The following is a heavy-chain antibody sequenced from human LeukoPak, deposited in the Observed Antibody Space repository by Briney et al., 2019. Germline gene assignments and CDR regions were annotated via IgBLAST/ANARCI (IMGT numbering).Heavy chain of an antibody. D-gene: IGHD3-22*01. CDR2: IYTSGST. Sequence: SETLSLTCTVSGGSISSGGYYWSWIRQHPGKGLEWIGRIYTSGSTNYNPSLKSRVTMSVDTSKNQFSLKLSSVTAADTAVYYCARDLGYYYDSSGYKAPKYYYYYGMDVWGQGTTVTVSS. CDR1: GGSISSGGYY. V-gene: IGHV4-61*02. CDR3: ARDLGYYYDSSGYKAPKYYYYYGMDV. J-gene: IGHJ6*02.